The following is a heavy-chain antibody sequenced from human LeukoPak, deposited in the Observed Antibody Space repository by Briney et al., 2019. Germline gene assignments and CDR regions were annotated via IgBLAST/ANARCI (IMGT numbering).Heavy chain of an antibody. CDR1: GFTFSSFG. CDR3: AREGYYGSGSYRGGWFDP. CDR2: ISRSGGST. V-gene: IGHV3-23*01. Sequence: PGGSLRLSCAASGFTFSSFGLSWVRQAPGQGLEWVSAISRSGGSTYYADSVKGRFTISRDNSKTTLYLQMNSLRAEDTAVYYCAREGYYGSGSYRGGWFDPWGQGTLVTVSS. J-gene: IGHJ5*02. D-gene: IGHD3-10*01.